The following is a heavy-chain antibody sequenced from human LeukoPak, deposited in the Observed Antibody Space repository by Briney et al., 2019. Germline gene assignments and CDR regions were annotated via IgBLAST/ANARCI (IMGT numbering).Heavy chain of an antibody. J-gene: IGHJ4*02. CDR3: AGGYCTNGVCYTFDQ. V-gene: IGHV3-48*04. CDR1: GFTFSSYT. CDR2: ISILRTI. Sequence: GGSLRLSCAASGFTFSSYTMNWVRQAPGKGLEWVSYISILRTIYYADSVKGRFTISRDNAKNSLYLQMNSLRAEDTAVYYCAGGYCTNGVCYTFDQWGQGTLVTVSS. D-gene: IGHD2-8*01.